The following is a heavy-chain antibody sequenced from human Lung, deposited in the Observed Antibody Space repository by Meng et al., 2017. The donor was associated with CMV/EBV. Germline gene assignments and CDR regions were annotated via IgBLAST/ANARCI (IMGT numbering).Heavy chain of an antibody. CDR3: ARGPNWVSPLQ. CDR1: GGTFSSHA. CDR2: IIPILVTA. Sequence: SCKASGGTFSSHAITWVRQAPGQGLEWVGGIIPILVTASYAQKFQGRVTIITDESTSTAYMELSSLRSEDTAVYYCARGPNWVSPLQWGQGTLVTVSS. V-gene: IGHV1-69*05. D-gene: IGHD7-27*01. J-gene: IGHJ4*02.